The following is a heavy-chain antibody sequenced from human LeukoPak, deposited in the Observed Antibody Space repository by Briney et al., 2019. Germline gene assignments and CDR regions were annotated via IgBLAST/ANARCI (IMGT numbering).Heavy chain of an antibody. CDR1: GYTFTNYG. D-gene: IGHD4-17*01. CDR2: ISANNGVT. Sequence: GASVKVSCKASGYTFTNYGISWVRQAPGQGLEWMGWISANNGVTNYAQKLQGRATMTTDTSTNTAYMELGSLRSDDTAVYYCARAPSYGDYGGDHWGQGTLLTVSS. V-gene: IGHV1-18*01. J-gene: IGHJ4*02. CDR3: ARAPSYGDYGGDH.